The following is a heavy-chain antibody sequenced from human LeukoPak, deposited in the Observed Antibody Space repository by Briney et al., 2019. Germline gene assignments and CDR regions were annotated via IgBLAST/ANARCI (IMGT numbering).Heavy chain of an antibody. D-gene: IGHD6-6*01. J-gene: IGHJ4*02. CDR3: AKDEARSLFDY. CDR1: GFTFSSYS. CDR2: ISSSSSYI. Sequence: GGSLRLSCAASGFTFSSYSMNWVRQAPGKGLEWVSSISSSSSYIYYADSVKGRFTISRDNSKNTLYLQMNSLRAEDTAVYYCAKDEARSLFDYWGQGTLVTVSS. V-gene: IGHV3-21*04.